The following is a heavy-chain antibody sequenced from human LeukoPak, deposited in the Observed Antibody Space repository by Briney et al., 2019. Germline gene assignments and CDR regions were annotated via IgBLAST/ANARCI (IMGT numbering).Heavy chain of an antibody. D-gene: IGHD6-6*01. CDR3: ARDSGDSSSYKEGYYYYYYMDV. Sequence: GASVKVSCKASGGTFSSYAISWVRQAPGQGLKWMGGIIPIFGTANYAQKFQGRVTITTDESTSTAYMELSSLRSEDTAVYYCARDSGDSSSYKEGYYYYYYMDVWGKGTTVTVSS. CDR2: IIPIFGTA. V-gene: IGHV1-69*05. CDR1: GGTFSSYA. J-gene: IGHJ6*03.